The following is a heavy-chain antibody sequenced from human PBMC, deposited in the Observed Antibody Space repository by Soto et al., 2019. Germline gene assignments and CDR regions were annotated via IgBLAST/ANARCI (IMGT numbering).Heavy chain of an antibody. CDR2: MNPNSGNG. J-gene: IGHJ5*02. CDR3: ARMATSGTLNWFDP. CDR1: GSAFSNND. Sequence: QVQLLQSGAEVKKPGASVKVSCQASGSAFSNNDISWVRQGTGQGLEWMGWMNPNSGNGGYAQKFQSRVTMTRDTSTSTAYMELSSLTSDDTAIYYCARMATSGTLNWFDPWGQGTLVTVSS. V-gene: IGHV1-8*01.